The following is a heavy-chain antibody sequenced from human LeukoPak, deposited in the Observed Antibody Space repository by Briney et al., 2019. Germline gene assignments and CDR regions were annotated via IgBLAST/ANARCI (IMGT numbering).Heavy chain of an antibody. CDR2: IRYDGSNK. CDR1: GFTFISYG. D-gene: IGHD3-3*01. V-gene: IGHV3-30*02. J-gene: IGHJ4*02. CDR3: AKGEKDFWSGYSIPDFDY. Sequence: GGSLRLSCAASGFTFISYGMHWVRQAPGKGLEWVAFIRYDGSNKYYADSVKGRFTISRDNSKNTLYLQMNSLRAEDTAVYYCAKGEKDFWSGYSIPDFDYWGQGTLVTVSS.